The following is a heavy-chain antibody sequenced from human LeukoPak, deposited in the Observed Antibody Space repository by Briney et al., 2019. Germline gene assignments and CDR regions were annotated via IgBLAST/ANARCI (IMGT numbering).Heavy chain of an antibody. CDR2: ISYDGSNK. J-gene: IGHJ4*02. CDR1: GFTFSSYA. CDR3: ARGAFGWYYFDY. Sequence: GGSLRLSCAASGFTFSSYAMHWVRQAPGKGLEWVAVISYDGSNKYYADSVKGRFTISRDNSKNTLYLQMNSLRAEGTAVYYCARGAFGWYYFDYWGQGTLVTVSS. V-gene: IGHV3-30-3*01. D-gene: IGHD6-19*01.